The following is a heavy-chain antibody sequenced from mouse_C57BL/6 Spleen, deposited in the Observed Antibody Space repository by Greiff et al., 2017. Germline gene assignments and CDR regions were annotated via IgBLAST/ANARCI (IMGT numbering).Heavy chain of an antibody. J-gene: IGHJ2*01. CDR3: ARSLNWDEYYFDY. D-gene: IGHD4-1*02. CDR1: GYAFSSYW. V-gene: IGHV1-80*01. Sequence: QVQLQQSGAELVKPGASVKISCKASGYAFSSYWMNWVKQRPGKGLEWIGQIYPGDGDTNYNGKFKGKATLTADKSSSTAYMQLSSLTSEDSAVYFCARSLNWDEYYFDYWGQGTTLTVSS. CDR2: IYPGDGDT.